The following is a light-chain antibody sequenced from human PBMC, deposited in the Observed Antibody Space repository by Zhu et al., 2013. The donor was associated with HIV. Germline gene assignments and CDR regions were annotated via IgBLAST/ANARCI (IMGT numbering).Light chain of an antibody. J-gene: IGKJ1*01. CDR3: QEYNSYWT. CDR1: QGITKS. Sequence: DLQLTQSPSFLSASIGDRVTITCRASQGITKSLAWYQQKPGQAPKVLIYDASTLQSGVPSRFSGSGSGTEFTLTISNLQPEDFATYYCQEYNSYWTFGQGTKVEIK. CDR2: DAS. V-gene: IGKV1-9*01.